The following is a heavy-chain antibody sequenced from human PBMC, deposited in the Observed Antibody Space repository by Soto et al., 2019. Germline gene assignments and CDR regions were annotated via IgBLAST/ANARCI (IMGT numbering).Heavy chain of an antibody. J-gene: IGHJ2*01. D-gene: IGHD5-12*01. CDR3: ARDREYSDYENWDLDL. CDR1: GFTFNTYS. Sequence: EVQLVESGGGLVKPGGSLRLSCAASGFTFNTYSMNWVRQAPGKGLEWVSSIDTSSTFIYYGGSLKGRFTISRDNAKNSLYLQMNTLTAEDTAVYYWARDREYSDYENWDLDLWGRGTLVTASS. CDR2: IDTSSTFI. V-gene: IGHV3-21*04.